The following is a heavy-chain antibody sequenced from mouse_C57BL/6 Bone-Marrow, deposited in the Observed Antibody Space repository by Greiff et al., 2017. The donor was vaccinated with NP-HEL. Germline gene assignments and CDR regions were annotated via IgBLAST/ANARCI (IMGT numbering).Heavy chain of an antibody. CDR3: ARQRDYYGSSYPYYAMDY. Sequence: EVQLVESGGGLVQPGESLKLSCESNEYEFPSHDMSWVRKTPEKRLELVAAINSDGGSTYYPDTMERRFIISRDNTKKTLYLQMSSLRSEDTALYYCARQRDYYGSSYPYYAMDYWGQGTSVTVSS. D-gene: IGHD1-1*01. CDR1: EYEFPSHD. J-gene: IGHJ4*01. CDR2: INSDGGST. V-gene: IGHV5-2*01.